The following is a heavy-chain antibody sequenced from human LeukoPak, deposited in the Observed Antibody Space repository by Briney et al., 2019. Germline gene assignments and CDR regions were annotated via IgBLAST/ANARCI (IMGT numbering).Heavy chain of an antibody. CDR1: GFTFDDYA. CDR3: AKGARYSSSWYEEDFDY. V-gene: IGHV3-9*01. D-gene: IGHD6-13*01. J-gene: IGHJ4*02. Sequence: GGSLRLSCAASGFTFDDYAMHWVRQAPGKGLEWVSGISWNSGSIGYADSVKGRFTISRDNAKNSLYPQMNSLRAEDTALYYCAKGARYSSSWYEEDFDYWGQGTLVTVSS. CDR2: ISWNSGSI.